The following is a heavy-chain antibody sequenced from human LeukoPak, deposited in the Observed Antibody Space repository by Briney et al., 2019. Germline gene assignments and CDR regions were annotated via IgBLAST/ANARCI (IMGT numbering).Heavy chain of an antibody. CDR2: ISGSGGST. D-gene: IGHD3-3*01. V-gene: IGHV3-23*01. CDR1: GFTFSSYA. CDR3: AKDHYDFWSGYPSNYFDY. Sequence: GSLRLSCAASGFTFSSYAMSWVRQAPGKGLEWVSAISGSGGSTYYADSVKGRFTISRDNSKNTLYLQMNSLRAEDTAVYYCAKDHYDFWSGYPSNYFDYWGQGTLVTVSS. J-gene: IGHJ4*02.